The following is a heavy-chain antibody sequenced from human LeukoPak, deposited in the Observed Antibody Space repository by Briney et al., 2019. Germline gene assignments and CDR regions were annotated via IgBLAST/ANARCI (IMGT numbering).Heavy chain of an antibody. V-gene: IGHV4-31*03. CDR2: IYYSGST. Sequence: SETLSLTRTVSGGSISSGGYYWSWIRQHPGRGREWIGYIYYSGSTYYNPSLKSRVTISVDTSKNQFSLKLSSVTAADTAVYYCARAVRFDYYYGMDVWGKGTTVTVSS. J-gene: IGHJ6*04. CDR1: GGSISSGGYY. CDR3: ARAVRFDYYYGMDV. D-gene: IGHD3-16*01.